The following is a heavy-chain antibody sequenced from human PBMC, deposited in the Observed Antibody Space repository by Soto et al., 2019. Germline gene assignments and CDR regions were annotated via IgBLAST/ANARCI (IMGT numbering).Heavy chain of an antibody. CDR2: ISGSGGST. D-gene: IGHD2-21*02. Sequence: EVQLLESGGGLVQPGGSLRLSCAASGFTFSSYAMSWVRQAPGKGLEWVSAISGSGGSTYYADSVKGRFTISRDNSKHTLYLQMNSLRAEETAVYYCAKLAYCGGDCYSVGGWFDPWGQGTLVTVSS. V-gene: IGHV3-23*01. CDR1: GFTFSSYA. CDR3: AKLAYCGGDCYSVGGWFDP. J-gene: IGHJ5*02.